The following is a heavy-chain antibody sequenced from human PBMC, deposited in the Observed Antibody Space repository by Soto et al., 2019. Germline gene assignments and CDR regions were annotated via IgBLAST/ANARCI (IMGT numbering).Heavy chain of an antibody. D-gene: IGHD2-2*01. J-gene: IGHJ6*02. CDR1: GGSLSGYY. V-gene: IGHV4-34*01. CDR2: INHSGST. CDR3: ARGVYCSSTSCYWGMDV. Sequence: QVQLQQWGAGLLKPSETLSLTCALYGGSLSGYYWSWIRQPPGKGLEWIGEINHSGSTNYNPSLKSRVTISVDTSKNQFSLKLSSMTAADTAVYYCARGVYCSSTSCYWGMDVWGQGTTVTVSS.